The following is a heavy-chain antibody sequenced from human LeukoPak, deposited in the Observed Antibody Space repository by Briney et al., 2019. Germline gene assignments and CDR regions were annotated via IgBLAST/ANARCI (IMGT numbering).Heavy chain of an antibody. Sequence: GGSLRLSCAASGVTFSSYGMHWVRQAPGKGLEWVAFIRYDGSNKYYADSVKGRFTISRDNSKNTLYLQMNSLRAEDTAVYYCAKDPASYYYDSSGYDGEDYWGQGTLVTVSS. CDR3: AKDPASYYYDSSGYDGEDY. J-gene: IGHJ4*02. V-gene: IGHV3-30*02. CDR1: GVTFSSYG. D-gene: IGHD3-22*01. CDR2: IRYDGSNK.